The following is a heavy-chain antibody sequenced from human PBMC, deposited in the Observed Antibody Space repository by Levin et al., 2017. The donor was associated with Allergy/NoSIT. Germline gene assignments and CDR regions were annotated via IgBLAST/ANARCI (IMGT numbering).Heavy chain of an antibody. CDR3: AKDSTGYSSGWSNFDY. CDR2: ISYDGSNK. Sequence: GGSLRLSCAASGFTFSSYGMHWVRQAPGKGLEWVAVISYDGSNKYYADSVKGRFTISRDNSKNTLYLQMNSLRAEDTAVYYCAKDSTGYSSGWSNFDYWGQGTLVTVSS. CDR1: GFTFSSYG. V-gene: IGHV3-30*18. J-gene: IGHJ4*02. D-gene: IGHD6-19*01.